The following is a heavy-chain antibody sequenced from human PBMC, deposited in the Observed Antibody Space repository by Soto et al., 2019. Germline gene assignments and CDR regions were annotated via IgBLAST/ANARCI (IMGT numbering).Heavy chain of an antibody. CDR3: AREALHYYDSSGYLLASYGMDV. J-gene: IGHJ6*02. CDR1: GYTFTGYY. V-gene: IGHV1-2*04. CDR2: INPNSGGT. Sequence: ASVKVSCKASGYTFTGYYMHWVRQAPGQGLEWMGWINPNSGGTNYAQKFQGWVTMTRDTSISTAYMELSRLRSDDTAVYYCAREALHYYDSSGYLLASYGMDVWGQGLTVTVSS. D-gene: IGHD3-22*01.